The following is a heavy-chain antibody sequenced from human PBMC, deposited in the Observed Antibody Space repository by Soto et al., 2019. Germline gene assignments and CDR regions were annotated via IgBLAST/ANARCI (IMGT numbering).Heavy chain of an antibody. Sequence: SETLSLTCTISGGSISGSAWSWIRQPPGKGLEWIGFIHDSGSYNSKSSLRSRLNMSFGPSSNQFSLNLRSVTAADTATYYCARDSRTGCSSTDCYMSWGRGVLVTVSS. CDR1: GGSISGSA. D-gene: IGHD2-2*01. V-gene: IGHV4-59*12. CDR2: IHDSGSY. J-gene: IGHJ5*02. CDR3: ARDSRTGCSSTDCYMS.